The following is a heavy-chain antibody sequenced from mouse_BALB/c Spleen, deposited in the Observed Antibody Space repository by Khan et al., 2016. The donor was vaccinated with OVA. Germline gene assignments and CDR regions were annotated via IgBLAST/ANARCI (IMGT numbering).Heavy chain of an antibody. Sequence: EVELVESGGDLVKPGGFLKFSCAASGFNFSTYGMSWVRQTPDQRLVWVATVSTGGSYTYYADSVKGRFSISRDNSTNTPYLQMSGLTSEDTAMFYCNRLACYCDSAWFAYWGQGTLVTVSA. D-gene: IGHD1-1*01. V-gene: IGHV5-6*01. CDR2: VSTGGSYT. CDR3: NRLACYCDSAWFAY. J-gene: IGHJ3*01. CDR1: GFNFSTYG.